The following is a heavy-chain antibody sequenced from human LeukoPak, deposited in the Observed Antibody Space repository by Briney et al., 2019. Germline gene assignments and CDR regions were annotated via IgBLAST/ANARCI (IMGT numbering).Heavy chain of an antibody. CDR3: ARETTTVGLHWFDP. J-gene: IGHJ5*02. Sequence: PSETLSLTCTVSGGSISSSTYYWGWIRQTPGKGLEWIGSIYHSGNTYYNPSLKSRVTISVDASKNQVSLKLSSVTAADTAVYYCARETTTVGLHWFDPWGQGTLVTVSS. D-gene: IGHD1-26*01. CDR2: IYHSGNT. V-gene: IGHV4-39*07. CDR1: GGSISSSTYY.